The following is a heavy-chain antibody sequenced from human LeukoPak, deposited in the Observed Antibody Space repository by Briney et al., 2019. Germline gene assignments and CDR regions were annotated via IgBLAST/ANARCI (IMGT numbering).Heavy chain of an antibody. D-gene: IGHD1-1*01. J-gene: IGHJ4*02. V-gene: IGHV3-33*01. CDR2: IYYDGSNI. CDR1: EFTFTTYG. CDR3: ARDWKTNSFDY. Sequence: PGGSLRLSGAASEFTFTTYGMHWVRQAPGKGLEWVAFIYYDGSNIYYADYVKGRFTISRDISKNTLYLQMDSLRAEDTAIYYCARDWKTNSFDYWGQGTLVTVSS.